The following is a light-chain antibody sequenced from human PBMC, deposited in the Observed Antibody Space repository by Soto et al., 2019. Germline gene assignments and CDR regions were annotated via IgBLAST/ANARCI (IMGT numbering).Light chain of an antibody. CDR1: TSNIGSDT. J-gene: IGLJ2*01. Sequence: QSVLTQPPSASGTPGQRVTISCSGSTSNIGSDTVNWYQQLPGTAPKLLIYRNTQRPSGVPDRFSASKSATSASLAISGLRPEDEAEYFCATWDDSLSGVVFGGGTQLTVL. V-gene: IGLV1-47*01. CDR2: RNT. CDR3: ATWDDSLSGVV.